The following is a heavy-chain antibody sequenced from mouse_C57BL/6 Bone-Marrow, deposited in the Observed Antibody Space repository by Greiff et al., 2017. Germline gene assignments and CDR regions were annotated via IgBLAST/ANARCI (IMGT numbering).Heavy chain of an antibody. CDR3: TTPFYYCSITRFDH. V-gene: IGHV14-4*01. CDR2: IDPENGDT. CDR1: GFNIKDDY. Sequence: VQLQQSGAELVRPGASVTLSCTASGFNIKDDYMHWVKQRPEQGLEWIVWIDPENGDTEYASKFQGKATITAATSSNTAYLQLSSLPSEAPAVYYCTTPFYYCSITRFDHWGQGTTLTVSS. D-gene: IGHD1-1*01. J-gene: IGHJ2*01.